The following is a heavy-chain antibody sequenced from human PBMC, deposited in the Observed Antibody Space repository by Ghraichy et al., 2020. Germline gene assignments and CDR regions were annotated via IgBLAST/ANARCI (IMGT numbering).Heavy chain of an antibody. Sequence: GGSLRLSCAASGFTFSSYGMNWVRQAPGKGLEWVSYISSSSSTIYYAGSVKGRFTISRDIAKTSLYLQMNSLRDEDTAVYYCARGGGCSSSSCSRDAFDIWGKGTMVAVSS. V-gene: IGHV3-48*02. CDR1: GFTFSSYG. D-gene: IGHD2-2*01. CDR3: ARGGGCSSSSCSRDAFDI. J-gene: IGHJ3*02. CDR2: ISSSSSTI.